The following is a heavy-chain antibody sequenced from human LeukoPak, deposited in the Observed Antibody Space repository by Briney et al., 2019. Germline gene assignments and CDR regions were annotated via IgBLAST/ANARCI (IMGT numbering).Heavy chain of an antibody. J-gene: IGHJ3*02. CDR3: ARETSWLGGDAFDI. V-gene: IGHV4-59*01. CDR2: IHHSGST. Sequence: SETLCLTCSVSGGSISSYYWSWIRQPPGKRLEWIGDIHHSGSTHYNPSLKSRVTISMDTSKNQFSLKLSSVTAADTAVYYCARETSWLGGDAFDIWGPGTMVSVSS. CDR1: GGSISSYY. D-gene: IGHD2-2*01.